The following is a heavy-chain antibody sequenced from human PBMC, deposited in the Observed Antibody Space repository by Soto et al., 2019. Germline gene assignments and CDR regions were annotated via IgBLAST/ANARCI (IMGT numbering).Heavy chain of an antibody. D-gene: IGHD5-18*01. J-gene: IGHJ6*02. Sequence: QVQLQESGPGLVRPSQTLSLTCTVSGGSISSDHYHWTWIRQTPGKGLEWLGYIHYSGSVYYNPSLHSRVTMSVDSSQHLCSLKLSSVTAADTAVYFCVREADGGDRDYYGLDVWGQGSTVTVSS. CDR1: GGSISSDHYH. CDR2: IHYSGSV. CDR3: VREADGGDRDYYGLDV. V-gene: IGHV4-30-4*01.